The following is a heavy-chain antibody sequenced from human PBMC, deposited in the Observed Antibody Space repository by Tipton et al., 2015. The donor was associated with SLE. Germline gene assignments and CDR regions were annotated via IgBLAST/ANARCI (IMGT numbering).Heavy chain of an antibody. J-gene: IGHJ3*02. CDR2: ITPSSGYR. Sequence: SLRLSCAASGLPFVSYTMHWVRQAPGKGLEWVSSITPSSGYRWYADSVKGRFTISRDNSKNTLYLQMNSLRAADTAVHYCAREGRPNAFDIWGQGTTVTISS. CDR3: AREGRPNAFDI. CDR1: GLPFVSYT. V-gene: IGHV3-21*01.